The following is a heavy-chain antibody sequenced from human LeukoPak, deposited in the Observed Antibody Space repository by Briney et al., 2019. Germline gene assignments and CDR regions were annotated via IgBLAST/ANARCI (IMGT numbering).Heavy chain of an antibody. CDR2: ISGSGGST. Sequence: GGSLRLSCAGTGFTFGSYAMSWVRQAPGKGLEWVSAISGSGGSTYYADSVKGRFTISRDNSKNTLYLQMNSLRAEDTAVYYCAKDQGLMVYAIFYMDVWGKGTTVTVSS. CDR1: GFTFGSYA. J-gene: IGHJ6*03. CDR3: AKDQGLMVYAIFYMDV. V-gene: IGHV3-23*01. D-gene: IGHD2-8*01.